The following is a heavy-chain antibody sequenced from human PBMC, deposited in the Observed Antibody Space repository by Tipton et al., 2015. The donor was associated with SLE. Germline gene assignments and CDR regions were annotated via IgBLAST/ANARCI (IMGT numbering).Heavy chain of an antibody. CDR2: INHSGST. Sequence: TLSLTCAVYGGSFSGYYWSWIRQSPGKGLEWIGDINHSGSTNYNPSLKSRVTISVDTSKNQFSPRLSSVTAADTAVYYCARVPGLERSYYYNFYMDVWGKGTTVTVSS. V-gene: IGHV4-34*01. CDR1: GGSFSGYY. J-gene: IGHJ6*03. CDR3: ARVPGLERSYYYNFYMDV. D-gene: IGHD1-1*01.